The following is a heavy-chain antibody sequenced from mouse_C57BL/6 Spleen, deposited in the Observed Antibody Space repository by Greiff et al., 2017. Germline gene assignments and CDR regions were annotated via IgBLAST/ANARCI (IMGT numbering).Heavy chain of an antibody. V-gene: IGHV1-82*01. D-gene: IGHD2-5*01. CDR3: AYSNYWYFDV. CDR1: GYAFSSSW. Sequence: SGPELVKPGASVKISCKASGYAFSSSWMNWVKQRPGKGLEWIGRIYPGDGDTNYNGKFKGKATLTADKSSSTAYMQLSSLTSEDSAVYFCAYSNYWYFDVWGTGTTVTVSS. J-gene: IGHJ1*03. CDR2: IYPGDGDT.